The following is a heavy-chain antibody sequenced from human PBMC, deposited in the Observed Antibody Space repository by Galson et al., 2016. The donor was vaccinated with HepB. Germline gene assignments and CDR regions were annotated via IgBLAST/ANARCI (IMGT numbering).Heavy chain of an antibody. CDR1: GFSLSTSGKR. CDR2: IDWDDGK. V-gene: IGHV2-70*04. Sequence: PALVKPTQTLTLTCTFSGFSLSTSGKRVSWIRQPPGKALEWLARIDWDDGKFYSTSLKARLTISKDTSKNQVVLTMTNVDPVDTATYYRVGPYSGTYWGQGILVTVSS. D-gene: IGHD1-26*01. CDR3: VGPYSGTY. J-gene: IGHJ4*02.